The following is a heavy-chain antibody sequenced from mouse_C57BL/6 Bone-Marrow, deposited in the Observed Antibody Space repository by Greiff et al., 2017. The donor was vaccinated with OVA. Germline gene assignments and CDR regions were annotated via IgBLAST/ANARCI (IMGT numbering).Heavy chain of an antibody. Sequence: EVQLVESGGGLVKPGGSLKLSCAASGFTFSSYAMSWVRQTPEKRLEWVATISDGGSYTYYPDNVKGRFTISRDNAKNNLYLQMSHLKSEDTAMYYCARDSSSYAMDYWGQGTSVTVSS. CDR3: ARDSSSYAMDY. D-gene: IGHD1-1*01. CDR2: ISDGGSYT. CDR1: GFTFSSYA. J-gene: IGHJ4*01. V-gene: IGHV5-4*01.